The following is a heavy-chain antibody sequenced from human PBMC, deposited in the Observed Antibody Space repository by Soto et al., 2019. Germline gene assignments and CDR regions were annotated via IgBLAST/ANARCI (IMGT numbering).Heavy chain of an antibody. Sequence: GGSLRLSCAASGFTFSSYWMSWVRQAPGKVLEWVANIKQDGSEKYYVDSVKGRFTISRDNAKNSLYLQMNSLRAEDTAVYYCARDRNLYDSSGYYSLGAFDIWGQGTMVTVSS. CDR3: ARDRNLYDSSGYYSLGAFDI. CDR2: IKQDGSEK. D-gene: IGHD3-22*01. V-gene: IGHV3-7*03. J-gene: IGHJ3*02. CDR1: GFTFSSYW.